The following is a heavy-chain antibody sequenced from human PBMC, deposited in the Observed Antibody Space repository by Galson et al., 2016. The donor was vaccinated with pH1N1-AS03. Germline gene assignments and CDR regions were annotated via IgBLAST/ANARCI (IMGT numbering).Heavy chain of an antibody. D-gene: IGHD3-3*01. Sequence: SLRLSCAASGFSFSTYAMTWVRQAPGKGLEWVSGISGSGGTTYYAESVKGRSAISRDNSKNTLYLLMNSLRAEDTAVCYCAKGDDFWSGYSPNYYYCMDVWGKGTTVTVSS. CDR1: GFSFSTYA. CDR2: ISGSGGTT. J-gene: IGHJ6*03. CDR3: AKGDDFWSGYSPNYYYCMDV. V-gene: IGHV3-23*01.